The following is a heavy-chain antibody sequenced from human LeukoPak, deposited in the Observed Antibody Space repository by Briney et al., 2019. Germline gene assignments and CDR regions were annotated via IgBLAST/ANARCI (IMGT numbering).Heavy chain of an antibody. J-gene: IGHJ4*02. Sequence: SETLSLTCAVYGGSFSGYYWSWIRQPPGKGLEWIGEINHSGSTNYNPSLKSRVTISVDTSKNQFSLKLSSVTAADTAVHHCARVTRQWLHHFDYWGQGTLVTVSS. D-gene: IGHD6-19*01. CDR1: GGSFSGYY. V-gene: IGHV4-34*01. CDR3: ARVTRQWLHHFDY. CDR2: INHSGST.